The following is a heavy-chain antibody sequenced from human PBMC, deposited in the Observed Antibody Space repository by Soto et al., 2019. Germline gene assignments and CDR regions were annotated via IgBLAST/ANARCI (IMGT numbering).Heavy chain of an antibody. Sequence: SVKVSCKASGDTFAFHSINWVRQTPGLGLEWMGRINPILSMSNYAQRFQGRVTMTADKSTSTAYMVLSSLRSEDTAIYYCATSYGSGYRAFDYWGQGALVTVS. D-gene: IGHD3-10*01. CDR3: ATSYGSGYRAFDY. V-gene: IGHV1-69*02. CDR1: GDTFAFHS. CDR2: INPILSMS. J-gene: IGHJ4*02.